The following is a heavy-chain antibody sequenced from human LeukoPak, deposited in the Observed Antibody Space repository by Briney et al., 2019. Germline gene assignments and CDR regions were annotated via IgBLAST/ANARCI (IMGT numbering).Heavy chain of an antibody. Sequence: GGSLRLSCAASGFTFSSFAMSWVRQAPGKGLEWVSTISGSGDRTYYADSVKGRFTISRDNSKNTLFLHMNSLRAEDTAVYSCAKGYYGSGSYGWFDYWGQGTLVTVSS. CDR1: GFTFSSFA. V-gene: IGHV3-23*01. D-gene: IGHD3-10*01. CDR3: AKGYYGSGSYGWFDY. CDR2: ISGSGDRT. J-gene: IGHJ4*02.